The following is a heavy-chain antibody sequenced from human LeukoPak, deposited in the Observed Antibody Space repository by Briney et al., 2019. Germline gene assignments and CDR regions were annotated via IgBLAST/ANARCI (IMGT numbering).Heavy chain of an antibody. D-gene: IGHD2-2*01. CDR2: IIPIFGTA. Sequence: GASVKVSCKASGGTFISYAISWVRQAPGQGLEWMGGIIPIFGTANYAQKFQGKVTITADESTSTAYMELSSLRSEDTAVYYCARDWRGYCSSTSCYWNNWFDPWGQGALVTVSS. CDR1: GGTFISYA. V-gene: IGHV1-69*01. CDR3: ARDWRGYCSSTSCYWNNWFDP. J-gene: IGHJ5*02.